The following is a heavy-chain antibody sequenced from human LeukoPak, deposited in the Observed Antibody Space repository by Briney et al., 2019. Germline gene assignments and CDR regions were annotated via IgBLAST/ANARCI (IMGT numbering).Heavy chain of an antibody. CDR1: GGSFSGYY. V-gene: IGHV4-34*01. CDR2: INHSGST. D-gene: IGHD3-10*01. CDR3: ARGGDGSGSSLDFDY. J-gene: IGHJ4*02. Sequence: SETLSLTCAVYGGSFSGYYWSWIRQPPGKGLEWIGEINHSGSTNYNPSLKSRVTISVDTSKNQFSLKLSSVTAADTAVYYCARGGDGSGSSLDFDYWGQGTLVTVSS.